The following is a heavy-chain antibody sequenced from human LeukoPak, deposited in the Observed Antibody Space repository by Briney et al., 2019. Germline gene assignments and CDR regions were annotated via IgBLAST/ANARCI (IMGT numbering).Heavy chain of an antibody. CDR3: ARAHSSTAPPHYYYYYMDV. CDR1: GGSISSSSYY. CDR2: IYYSGST. J-gene: IGHJ6*03. Sequence: SETLSLTCTVSGGSISSSSYYWGWIRQPPGKGLEWIGSIYYSGSTYYNPSLKSRVTISVDTSKNQFSLKLSSVTAADTAVYYCARAHSSTAPPHYYYYYMDVWGKGTTVTVSS. V-gene: IGHV4-39*07. D-gene: IGHD6-13*01.